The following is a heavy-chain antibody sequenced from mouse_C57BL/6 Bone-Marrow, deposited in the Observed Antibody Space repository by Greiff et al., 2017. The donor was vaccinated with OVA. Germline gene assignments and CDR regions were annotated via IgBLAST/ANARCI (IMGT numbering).Heavy chain of an antibody. V-gene: IGHV14-4*01. Sequence: VQLQQSGAELVRPGASVKLSCTASGFNIKDDYMHWVKERPEHGLEWIGWIDPENGDTEYASKFQGKATITEDTSSKTVYLHLSSLTSEDTAVYDGTTYRYWGQGTTLTVSS. CDR3: TTYRY. CDR1: GFNIKDDY. J-gene: IGHJ2*01. CDR2: IDPENGDT.